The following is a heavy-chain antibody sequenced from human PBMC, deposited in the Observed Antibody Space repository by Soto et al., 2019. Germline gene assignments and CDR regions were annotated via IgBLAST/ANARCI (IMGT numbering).Heavy chain of an antibody. V-gene: IGHV1-3*01. CDR1: GYTITSYA. D-gene: IGHD1-26*01. CDR2: INAGNGNT. CDR3: ARDLTPYSGSYYDAFDI. J-gene: IGHJ3*02. Sequence: ASVKVSCKASGYTITSYAMHWVRQAPGQRLEWMGWINAGNGNTKYSQKFQGRVTITRDTSASTAYMELSSLRSEDTAVYYCARDLTPYSGSYYDAFDIWGQGTMVTVSS.